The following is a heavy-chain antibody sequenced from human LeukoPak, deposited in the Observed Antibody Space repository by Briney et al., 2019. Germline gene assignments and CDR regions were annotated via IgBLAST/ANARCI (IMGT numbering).Heavy chain of an antibody. D-gene: IGHD4-17*01. Sequence: GGSLRLSCAASGFTFSSYSMNWVRQAPGKGLEWVSSISSSSSYIYYADSLKGRFTISRDNAKNSLYLQMNSLRAEDTAVYYCARGGLEVTTCGYWGQGTLVTVSS. J-gene: IGHJ4*02. CDR1: GFTFSSYS. CDR2: ISSSSSYI. CDR3: ARGGLEVTTCGY. V-gene: IGHV3-21*01.